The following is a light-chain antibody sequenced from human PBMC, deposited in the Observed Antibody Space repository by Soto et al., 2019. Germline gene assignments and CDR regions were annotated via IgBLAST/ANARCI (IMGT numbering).Light chain of an antibody. CDR2: GAS. Sequence: EIVMTQSPATLSVSPGERATLSCRASQSVNSNLAWYQHNPGQPPRLLIYGASTRATGFPARFSGSGSGTEFTLTISSLQSEDFAVYYCHQYNNWPFTFGQGTRLEIK. V-gene: IGKV3-15*01. J-gene: IGKJ5*01. CDR1: QSVNSN. CDR3: HQYNNWPFT.